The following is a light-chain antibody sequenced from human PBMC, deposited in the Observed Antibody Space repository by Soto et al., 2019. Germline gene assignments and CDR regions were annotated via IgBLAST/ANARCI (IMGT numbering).Light chain of an antibody. Sequence: QSALTQPASVSGSPGQSITISCTGTSSDVGGYNYVSWYQQHPGKAPKLMIYDVSNRPSGVSNRFSGSKSGNTAYLTISGRQAEDEADYNCGSYTSSSTPEGFGGGTKLTVL. CDR2: DVS. CDR3: GSYTSSSTPEG. J-gene: IGLJ2*01. CDR1: SSDVGGYNY. V-gene: IGLV2-14*01.